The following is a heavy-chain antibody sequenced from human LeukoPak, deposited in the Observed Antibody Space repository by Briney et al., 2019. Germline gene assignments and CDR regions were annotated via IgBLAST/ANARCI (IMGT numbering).Heavy chain of an antibody. D-gene: IGHD4-23*01. V-gene: IGHV5-51*01. CDR1: GYSITTYW. Sequence: KHGAALKICKKGSGYSITTYWIGLVRQMAGEVLEWMRIIYPGDSETRYTPSFQGQVTFSADKSIRTAYLQWSSLKASDTAMYYCARLFGYYGGNSGGGPDYWGQGTLVTVSS. CDR3: ARLFGYYGGNSGGGPDY. CDR2: IYPGDSET. J-gene: IGHJ4*02.